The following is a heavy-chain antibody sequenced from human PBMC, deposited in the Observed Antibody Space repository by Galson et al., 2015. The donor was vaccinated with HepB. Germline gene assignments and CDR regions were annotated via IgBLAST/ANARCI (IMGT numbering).Heavy chain of an antibody. J-gene: IGHJ6*03. CDR2: INPNSGGT. Sequence: SVKVSCKASGYTFTGYYMHWVRQAPGQGLEWMGWINPNSGGTNYAQKFQGWVTMTRDTSISTAYMELSRLRSDDTAVYYCARDGTIFGVVTYYMDVWGKGTTVTVSS. V-gene: IGHV1-2*04. D-gene: IGHD3-3*01. CDR3: ARDGTIFGVVTYYMDV. CDR1: GYTFTGYY.